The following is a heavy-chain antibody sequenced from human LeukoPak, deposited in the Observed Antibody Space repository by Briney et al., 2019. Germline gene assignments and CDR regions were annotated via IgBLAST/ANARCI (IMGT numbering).Heavy chain of an antibody. J-gene: IGHJ4*02. CDR3: AREGFDY. CDR2: ISSSSSYI. Sequence: GGSLTLSCAASGFTFSSYSMNWLRQPPGKGLEWVSSISSSSSYIYYADSVKGRFTISRDNAKNSVYLQMNSLRAEDTAVYYCAREGFDYWGQGTLVTVSS. V-gene: IGHV3-21*01. CDR1: GFTFSSYS.